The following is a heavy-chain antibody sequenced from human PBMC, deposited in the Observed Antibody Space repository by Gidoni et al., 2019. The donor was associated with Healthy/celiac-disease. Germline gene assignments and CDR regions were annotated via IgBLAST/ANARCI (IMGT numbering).Heavy chain of an antibody. CDR2: ISGSSDST. CDR3: AKVRILYSLLGGFDY. V-gene: IGHV3-23*01. J-gene: IGHJ4*02. Sequence: EVQLLESGGGLVQPGGSLRRFCAASGLPFSSCAMSWVLQAPGKGLEWVSAISGSSDSTYYADSVKGRFTISRDNSKNTLYLQMNSLRAEDTAVYYCAKVRILYSLLGGFDYWGQGTLVTVSS. D-gene: IGHD2-8*01. CDR1: GLPFSSCA.